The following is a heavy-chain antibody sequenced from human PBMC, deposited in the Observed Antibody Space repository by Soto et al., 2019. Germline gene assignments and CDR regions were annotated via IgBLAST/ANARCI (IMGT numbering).Heavy chain of an antibody. CDR2: IIPILGAA. CDR1: GGTFSSYT. J-gene: IGHJ4*02. D-gene: IGHD6-13*01. Sequence: QVQLVQSGAEVKKPGSSVKVSCKASGGTFSSYTISWVRQAPGQGLEWMGRIIPILGAANYAQKFQGRVTITADKSSSTAYMELSSLRSEDTAVYYCARAGQQLGVTVGIFNFWGQGTLVTVSS. CDR3: ARAGQQLGVTVGIFNF. V-gene: IGHV1-69*08.